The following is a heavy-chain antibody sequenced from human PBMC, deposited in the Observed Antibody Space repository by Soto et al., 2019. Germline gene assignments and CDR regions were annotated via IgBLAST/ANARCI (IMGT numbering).Heavy chain of an antibody. V-gene: IGHV4-34*01. CDR3: ARDDSSGKALDY. J-gene: IGHJ4*02. Sequence: PSETLSLTCAVYGGSFSGYYWSWIRQPPGKGLEWIGEINHSGSTNYNPSPKSRVTISVDTSKNQFSLKLSSVTAADTAVYYCARDDSSGKALDYWGQGTLVTVSS. CDR2: INHSGST. CDR1: GGSFSGYY. D-gene: IGHD3-22*01.